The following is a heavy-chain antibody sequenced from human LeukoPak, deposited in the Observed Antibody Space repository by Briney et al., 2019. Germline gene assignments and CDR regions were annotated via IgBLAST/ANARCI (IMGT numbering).Heavy chain of an antibody. D-gene: IGHD3-10*01. Sequence: GGSLRLSCAASGFTFSDYYMTWIREAPGKGLEGVSYMTSSGSDIFYADSVKGRFTVSRDNAKNSLYLQMSSLRAEDTAVYFCARDSAYYYGSGSPLPNFDYWGQGTLVTVSS. V-gene: IGHV3-11*01. CDR2: MTSSGSDI. CDR1: GFTFSDYY. CDR3: ARDSAYYYGSGSPLPNFDY. J-gene: IGHJ4*02.